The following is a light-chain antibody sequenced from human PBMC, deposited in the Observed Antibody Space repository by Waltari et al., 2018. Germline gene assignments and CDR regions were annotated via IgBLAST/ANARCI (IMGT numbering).Light chain of an antibody. Sequence: EIVLTQSPATLSLSPGGRATLSCRASQRIQRYLGWYQQKPGQAPRLLIYHAYNRATGVPARFSGSGSETDFTLTISSLEPEDSAIYYCQQRADWPLTFGGGTTVEIK. CDR2: HAY. CDR3: QQRADWPLT. J-gene: IGKJ4*01. V-gene: IGKV3-11*01. CDR1: QRIQRY.